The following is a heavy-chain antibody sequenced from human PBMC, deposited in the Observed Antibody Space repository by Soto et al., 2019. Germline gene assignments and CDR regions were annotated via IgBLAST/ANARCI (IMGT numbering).Heavy chain of an antibody. CDR2: ISPLFSTT. CDR1: DDLFNNYA. CDR3: AASFSVAAAGYVTF. Sequence: QMQLVQSGAEVKEPGSSVKVSCTATDDLFNNYAFNWVRQAPGQGLKWMGRISPLFSTTNYAQKFQGRVTIGADELTTIVYLEVSNLESEDTAMYYWAASFSVAAAGYVTFWGQGTLFTVSP. V-gene: IGHV1-69*01. J-gene: IGHJ4*02. D-gene: IGHD6-13*01.